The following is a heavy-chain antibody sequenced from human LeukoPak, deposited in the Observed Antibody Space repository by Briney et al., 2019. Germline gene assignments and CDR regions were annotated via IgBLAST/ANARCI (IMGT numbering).Heavy chain of an antibody. CDR3: AKYYYDSSGYYYVNY. Sequence: SGGSLRLSCAASGFTFSGYAMSWVRQAPGKGLEWVSAISGSGGSTYYADSVKGRFTISRDNSRNTLYLQMNSLRAENTAVYYCAKYYYDSSGYYYVNYWGQGTLVTVSS. CDR2: ISGSGGST. D-gene: IGHD3-22*01. CDR1: GFTFSGYA. V-gene: IGHV3-23*01. J-gene: IGHJ4*02.